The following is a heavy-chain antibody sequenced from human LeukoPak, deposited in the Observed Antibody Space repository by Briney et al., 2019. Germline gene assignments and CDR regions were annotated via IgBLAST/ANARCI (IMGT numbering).Heavy chain of an antibody. CDR3: ARPLSGCFDH. CDR1: GGSFSGYY. J-gene: IGHJ4*02. D-gene: IGHD1-26*01. V-gene: IGHV4-34*01. CDR2: INHSGIT. Sequence: PSETLSLTCAVYGGSFSGYYWSWIRQSPGKGLEWIGEINHSGITDYNPSLKSRVTMSVDTSRNQFSLKLTSVTAADTAIYYCARPLSGCFDHWGQGTLVTVSS.